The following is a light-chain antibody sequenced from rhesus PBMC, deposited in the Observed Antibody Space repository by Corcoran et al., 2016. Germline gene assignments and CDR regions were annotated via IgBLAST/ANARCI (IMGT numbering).Light chain of an antibody. J-gene: IGKJ1*01. Sequence: EIVMTQSPATLSLSPGETATLSCRVSESVGSYLAWYQQQPGQAPKLLVHSAYFRATGIPDRFSGSGAKTEVTLTMSSLEPEDVGVYHCQQYNDLLPTFGQGTKVEIK. V-gene: IGKV3-40*03. CDR3: QQYNDLLPT. CDR1: ESVGSY. CDR2: SAY.